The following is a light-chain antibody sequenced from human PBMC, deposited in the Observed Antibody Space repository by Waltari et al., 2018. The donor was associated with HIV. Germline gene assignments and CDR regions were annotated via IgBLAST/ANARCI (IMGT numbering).Light chain of an antibody. Sequence: QSVVTQPPSASGTPGQRVTISCSGSSSNIGSNYVLWYQLVPVTAPKLLIYRDDQRPSGVPDRFSGSKSGASASLAISGLQSDDEADYYCATWDDSLSVWVFGGGTKLTVL. J-gene: IGLJ3*02. CDR2: RDD. CDR3: ATWDDSLSVWV. V-gene: IGLV1-47*01. CDR1: SSNIGSNY.